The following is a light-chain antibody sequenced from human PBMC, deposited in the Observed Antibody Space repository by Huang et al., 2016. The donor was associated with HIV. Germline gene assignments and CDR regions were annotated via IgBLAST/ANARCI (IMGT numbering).Light chain of an antibody. Sequence: DIQMTQSPSFLSASVGDRVTITCQASQDISNYLNWYQQKPGKSPKLLIYDASNLETGVPSRFSGSGSWTDFTFTISSLQPEDIATYYCQQYDNLPYTFGQGTKLEIK. V-gene: IGKV1-33*01. J-gene: IGKJ2*01. CDR2: DAS. CDR1: QDISNY. CDR3: QQYDNLPYT.